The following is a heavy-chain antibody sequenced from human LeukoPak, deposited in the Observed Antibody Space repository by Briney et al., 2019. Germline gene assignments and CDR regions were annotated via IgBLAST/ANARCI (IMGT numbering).Heavy chain of an antibody. V-gene: IGHV3-48*04. D-gene: IGHD3-22*01. CDR1: GFTFSSYS. Sequence: GGSLRLSCAASGFTFSSYSMNWVRQAPGKGLEWVSYISSSSSTIYYADSVKGRFTISRDNAKNSLYLQMNSLRAEDTAVYYCARDPHYDGREDYFDYWGQGTLVTVSS. CDR3: ARDPHYDGREDYFDY. CDR2: ISSSSSTI. J-gene: IGHJ4*02.